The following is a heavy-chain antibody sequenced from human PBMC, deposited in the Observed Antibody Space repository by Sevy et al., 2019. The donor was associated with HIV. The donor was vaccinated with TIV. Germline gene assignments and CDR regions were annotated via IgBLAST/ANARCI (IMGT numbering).Heavy chain of an antibody. CDR2: IWYDGSNK. V-gene: IGHV3-33*01. CDR3: ARDNNVWSGYYTGRGVAFDI. Sequence: GGSLRLSCAASGFTFSSYGMHWVRQAPGKGLEWVAVIWYDGSNKYYADSVKGRFTISRDNSKNTLYLQMNSLRAEDTSVTYCARDNNVWSGYYTGRGVAFDIWGQGTMVTVSS. CDR1: GFTFSSYG. J-gene: IGHJ3*02. D-gene: IGHD3-3*01.